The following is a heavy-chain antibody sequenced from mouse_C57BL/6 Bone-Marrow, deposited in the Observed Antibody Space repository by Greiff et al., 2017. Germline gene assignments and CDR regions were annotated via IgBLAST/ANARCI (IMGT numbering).Heavy chain of an antibody. CDR2: IYPRDGST. CDR3: ARDYGSRYWYFDV. CDR1: GYTFTSYD. Sequence: QVHVKQSGPELVKPGASVKLSCKASGYTFTSYDINWVKQRPGQGLEWIGWIYPRDGSTKYNEKFKGKATLTVDTSSSTAYMELHSLTSEDSAVFVCARDYGSRYWYFDVWGTGTTVTVSS. V-gene: IGHV1-85*01. D-gene: IGHD1-1*01. J-gene: IGHJ1*03.